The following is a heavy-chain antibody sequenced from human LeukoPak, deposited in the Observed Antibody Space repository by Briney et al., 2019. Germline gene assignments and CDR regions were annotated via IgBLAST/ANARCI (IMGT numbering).Heavy chain of an antibody. V-gene: IGHV2-70*04. Sequence: SGPTLVNPTQTLTLTCTFSGFSLSASGMRVSWIRQPPGKALEWLARIDWDDDKFYSASLKTRLTISKDTSKNLVVLTMTNMDPVDTATYYCARVNSGSHFDYWGQGTQVTVSS. J-gene: IGHJ4*02. CDR1: GFSLSASGMR. D-gene: IGHD1-26*01. CDR3: ARVNSGSHFDY. CDR2: IDWDDDK.